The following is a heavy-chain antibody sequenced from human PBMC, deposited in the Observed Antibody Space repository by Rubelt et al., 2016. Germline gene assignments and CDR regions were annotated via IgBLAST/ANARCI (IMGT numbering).Heavy chain of an antibody. J-gene: IGHJ4*02. CDR3: ARDPVVVVAATPRYFDY. V-gene: IGHV3-66*01. Sequence: SGGSTYYADSVKGKFTISRDNSKNTLYLQMNSLRAEDTAVYYCARDPVVVVAATPRYFDYWGQGTLVTVSS. D-gene: IGHD2-15*01. CDR2: SGGST.